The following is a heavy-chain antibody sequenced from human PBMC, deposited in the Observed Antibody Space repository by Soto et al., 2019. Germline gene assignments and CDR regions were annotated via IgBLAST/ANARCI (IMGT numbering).Heavy chain of an antibody. CDR3: ARDHSGYSSSSGPYYYYYGMDV. D-gene: IGHD6-6*01. Sequence: SVKVSCKASGGTFSSYAISWVRQAPGQGPEWMGGIIPIFGTANYAQKFQGRVTITADESTSTAYMELSSLRSEDTAVYYCARDHSGYSSSSGPYYYYYGMDVWGQGTTVTVSS. CDR1: GGTFSSYA. J-gene: IGHJ6*02. V-gene: IGHV1-69*13. CDR2: IIPIFGTA.